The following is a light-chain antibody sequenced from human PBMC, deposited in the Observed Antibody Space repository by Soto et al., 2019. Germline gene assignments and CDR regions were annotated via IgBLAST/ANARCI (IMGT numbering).Light chain of an antibody. V-gene: IGLV2-11*01. CDR1: SSDVGTYDF. Sequence: SVLTQPRSVSGSPGQSVTISCTGTSSDVGTYDFVSWYQQHPGKAPRLMIFDVSERPSGVPDRFSGSKSGNTASLTISGLQAEDEADYYCNSYASSGTLVFGTGTKVTVL. J-gene: IGLJ1*01. CDR2: DVS. CDR3: NSYASSGTLV.